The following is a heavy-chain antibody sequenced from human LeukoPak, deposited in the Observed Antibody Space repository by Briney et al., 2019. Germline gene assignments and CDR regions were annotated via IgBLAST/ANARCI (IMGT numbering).Heavy chain of an antibody. CDR3: ASLAAPGYCSSTSCPFYYGMDV. Sequence: SETLSLTCTVSGGSISSGGYYWSWIRQHPGKGLEWIGYIYYSGSTYYNPSLKSRVTISVDTSKNQFSLKLSSVTAADTAVYYRASLAAPGYCSSTSCPFYYGMDVWGQGTTVTVSS. D-gene: IGHD2-2*01. CDR1: GGSISSGGYY. J-gene: IGHJ6*02. CDR2: IYYSGST. V-gene: IGHV4-31*03.